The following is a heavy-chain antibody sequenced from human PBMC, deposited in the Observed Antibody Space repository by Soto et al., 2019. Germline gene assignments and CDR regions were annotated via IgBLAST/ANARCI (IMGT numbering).Heavy chain of an antibody. CDR1: GLTFSSNW. D-gene: IGHD1-26*01. Sequence: EVQLVESRGGLVQPGGSLRLSCAASGLTFSSNWMSWVRQAPGRGLECVANIKQDGNEKYYVDSVKGRFTISRDNAKNSLYLQMNSLRAEDTAVYYCARVVGAPNWFDPWGQGTLVTVSS. CDR3: ARVVGAPNWFDP. V-gene: IGHV3-7*04. J-gene: IGHJ5*02. CDR2: IKQDGNEK.